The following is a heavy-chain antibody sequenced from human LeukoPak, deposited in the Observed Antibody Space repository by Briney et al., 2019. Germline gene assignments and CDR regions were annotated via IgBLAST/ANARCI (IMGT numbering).Heavy chain of an antibody. CDR1: GFSLSTSGVG. D-gene: IGHD2-2*01. CDR3: AHLVVPAAIAVGSSSSGFDY. CDR2: IYWDDDK. V-gene: IGHV2-5*02. Sequence: SGPTLVKPTLTLTLTCTFSGFSLSTSGVGVGWIRQPPGKALEWLALIYWDDDKRYSPSLKSRLTITKDTSKNQVVLTMTNMDPVDTATYYCAHLVVPAAIAVGSSSSGFDYWGQGTLVTVSS. J-gene: IGHJ4*02.